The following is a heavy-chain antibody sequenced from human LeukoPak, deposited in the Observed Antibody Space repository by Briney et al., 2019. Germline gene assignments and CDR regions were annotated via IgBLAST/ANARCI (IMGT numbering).Heavy chain of an antibody. J-gene: IGHJ4*02. CDR1: GGSISSSSYY. Sequence: ETLSLTCTVSGGSISSSSYYWGWIRQPPGKGLEWVSGIGGSGGFITYYADSVKGRFTVSRDNSKNTLYLQMNSLRADDTAIYYCARDLGWLHYADWGQGTLVTVSS. CDR2: IGGSGGFIT. CDR3: ARDLGWLHYAD. V-gene: IGHV3-23*01. D-gene: IGHD5-12*01.